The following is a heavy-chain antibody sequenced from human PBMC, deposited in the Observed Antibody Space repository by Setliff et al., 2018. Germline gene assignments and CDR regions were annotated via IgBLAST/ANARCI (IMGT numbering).Heavy chain of an antibody. D-gene: IGHD2-21*01. Sequence: SETLSLTCTVYGGSSSDYYWGWIRQSPGKRPEWIAEINHSGSTNYNPSLKSRVSISVEKSKNQFSLKLTSVTAADTAVYYCARAQVVFAISAPVWYFEVWGRGTQVTVS. J-gene: IGHJ2*01. CDR1: GGSSSDYY. CDR2: INHSGST. V-gene: IGHV4-34*01. CDR3: ARAQVVFAISAPVWYFEV.